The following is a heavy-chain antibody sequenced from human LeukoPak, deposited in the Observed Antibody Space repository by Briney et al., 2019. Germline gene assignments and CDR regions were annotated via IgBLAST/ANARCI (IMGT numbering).Heavy chain of an antibody. Sequence: GGSLRLSCAASGFTFSNYGMSWVRQAPRKGLEWVSAISGSGGSTYYADSVKGRFTISRDSSKNTLFLQMNRLRPEDAAVYYCAKAPVTTCRGAFCYPFDYWGLGTLVTVSS. CDR3: AKAPVTTCRGAFCYPFDY. D-gene: IGHD2-15*01. J-gene: IGHJ4*02. V-gene: IGHV3-23*01. CDR1: GFTFSNYG. CDR2: ISGSGGST.